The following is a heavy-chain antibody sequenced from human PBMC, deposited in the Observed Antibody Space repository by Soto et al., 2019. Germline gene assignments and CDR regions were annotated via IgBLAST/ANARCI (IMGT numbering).Heavy chain of an antibody. J-gene: IGHJ4*02. CDR2: INAGSGNT. CDR3: ARGIGAQAF. Sequence: ASVKVSCKASGYTFTSYVIHWVRQAPGQRLEWMGWINAGSGNTKYSQKFQGRVTITRDTSASTAYMDLSSLRSEDTAVYYCARGIGAQAFWGRGTLVTVSS. CDR1: GYTFTSYV. V-gene: IGHV1-3*01. D-gene: IGHD3-16*01.